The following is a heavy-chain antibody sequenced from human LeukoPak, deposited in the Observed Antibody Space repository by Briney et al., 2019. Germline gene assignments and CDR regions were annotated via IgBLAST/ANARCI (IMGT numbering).Heavy chain of an antibody. D-gene: IGHD3-16*01. J-gene: IGHJ5*02. CDR2: IYYSGGI. CDR3: ARDLGDNVDP. V-gene: IGHV4-31*03. CDR1: GDSITTGGYY. Sequence: SQTLSLTCTLSGDSITTGGYYWSWLPQHPGKGLEWIVYIYYSGGIYYNPSLNNRVTILVDTSKSQFSLKLTSVTAADTTVYYCARDLGDNVDPWGQGTLVTVSS.